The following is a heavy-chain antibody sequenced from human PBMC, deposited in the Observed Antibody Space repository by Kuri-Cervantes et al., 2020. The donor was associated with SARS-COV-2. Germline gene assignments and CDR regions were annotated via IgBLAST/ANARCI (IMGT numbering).Heavy chain of an antibody. CDR1: GFTFSDYS. CDR3: ARERYYSGHYGMDV. Sequence: GGSLRLSFAASGFTFSDYSMNWVRQAPGKGLEWVSYIGSSSSIIYYADSMKGRFTISRDNAKNSLSLQMNSLRAEDTAVYYCARERYYSGHYGMDVWGQGTTVTVSS. V-gene: IGHV3-48*01. J-gene: IGHJ6*02. CDR2: IGSSSSII. D-gene: IGHD3-10*01.